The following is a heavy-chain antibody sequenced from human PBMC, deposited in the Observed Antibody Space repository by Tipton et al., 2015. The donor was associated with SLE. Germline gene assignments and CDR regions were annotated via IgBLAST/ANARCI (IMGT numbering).Heavy chain of an antibody. CDR3: ARGEGSW. CDR2: IYYSGHT. J-gene: IGHJ4*02. CDR1: GGSISNYY. V-gene: IGHV4-59*01. D-gene: IGHD2-15*01. Sequence: TLSLTCTVSGGSISNYYWSWIRQSPGKGLEWIGYIYYSGHTDYNPSLKSRVTISVDTSKNQFSLKLSSVTAADTAVYYCARGEGSWWGQGTLVTVSS.